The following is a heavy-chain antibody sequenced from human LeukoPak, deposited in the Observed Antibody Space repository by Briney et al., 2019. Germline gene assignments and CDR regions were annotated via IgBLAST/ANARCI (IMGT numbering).Heavy chain of an antibody. J-gene: IGHJ6*03. CDR3: AKSTWFVYYMDV. Sequence: GGSLRLSCAASGFTFSNNWMSWVRQAPGKGLEWVSAISGSGGSTYYADSVKGRFTISRDNSKNTLYLQMNSLRAEDTAVYYCAKSTWFVYYMDVWGKGTTVTVSS. D-gene: IGHD3-22*01. V-gene: IGHV3-23*01. CDR1: GFTFSNNW. CDR2: ISGSGGST.